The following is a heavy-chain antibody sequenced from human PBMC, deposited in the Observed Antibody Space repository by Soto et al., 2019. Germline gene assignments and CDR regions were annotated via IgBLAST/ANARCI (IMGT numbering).Heavy chain of an antibody. V-gene: IGHV3-30*18. J-gene: IGHJ4*02. CDR2: ISYDGSNK. Sequence: QVQLVESGGGVVQPGKSLRLSCAGSGFTFSSYGMDWVRQAPGKGLEWVAVISYDGSNKYYADSVKGRFTISRDNSKNTLYLQMRSLRAGDTAVYYCAKDRMGAGVRGYFDYWGQGTLVTVSS. CDR1: GFTFSSYG. CDR3: AKDRMGAGVRGYFDY. D-gene: IGHD3-10*01.